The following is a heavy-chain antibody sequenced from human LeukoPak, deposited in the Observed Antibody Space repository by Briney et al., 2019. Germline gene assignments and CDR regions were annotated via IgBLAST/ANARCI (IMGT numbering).Heavy chain of an antibody. V-gene: IGHV3-9*01. Sequence: GRSLRLSCAASGFTFDDYAMHWVRQAPGKGLEGVSGISWNSGSIGYADSVKGRFTISRDNAKNSLYLQMNSLRAEDTALYYCAKCLRGAISVPDALDIWGQGTMVTVSS. D-gene: IGHD3-10*01. J-gene: IGHJ3*02. CDR2: ISWNSGSI. CDR3: AKCLRGAISVPDALDI. CDR1: GFTFDDYA.